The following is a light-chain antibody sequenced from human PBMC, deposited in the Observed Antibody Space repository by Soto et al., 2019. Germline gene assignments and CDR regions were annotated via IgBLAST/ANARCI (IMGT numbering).Light chain of an antibody. CDR3: QQRSNWPPT. CDR1: QSVSSY. J-gene: IGKJ4*01. Sequence: EIVLTQSPATLSLSPGERATLSCRASQSVSSYLAWYHQKPGQAPRLLIYDASNRATGIPARSSGSGSVTDFTLTISSLEPEDFAVYYCQQRSNWPPTFGGGTKVEIK. V-gene: IGKV3-11*01. CDR2: DAS.